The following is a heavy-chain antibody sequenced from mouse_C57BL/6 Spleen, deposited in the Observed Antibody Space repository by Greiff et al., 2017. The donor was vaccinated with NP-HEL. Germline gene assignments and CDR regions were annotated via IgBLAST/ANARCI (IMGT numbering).Heavy chain of an antibody. D-gene: IGHD2-4*01. CDR1: GFNIKDYY. CDR2: IDPEDGDT. CDR3: TLIYYDYDGNYYAMDY. Sequence: EVQLQQSGAELVRPWASVKLSCTASGFNIKDYYMHWVKQRPEQGLEWIGRIDPEDGDTEYAPKFQGKATMTADPSSNTAYLQLSSLTSEDTAVYYCTLIYYDYDGNYYAMDYWGQGTSVTVSS. J-gene: IGHJ4*01. V-gene: IGHV14-1*01.